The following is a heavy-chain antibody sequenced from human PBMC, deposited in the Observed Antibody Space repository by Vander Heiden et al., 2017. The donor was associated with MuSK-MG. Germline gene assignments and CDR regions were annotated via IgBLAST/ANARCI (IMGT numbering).Heavy chain of an antibody. CDR3: ARILGGCSATSCYLAT. V-gene: IGHV4-4*02. CDR1: GDSIISNNW. Sequence: QVQLQESGPGLVKPSETLSLPCAVSGDSIISNNWWTWVRQPPGKGLEWIAEIYHSGRTTYNPSLKSRVTIAVDKPNNQFSLKLGLVTAADTAVYYCARILGGCSATSCYLATWGQGTLVTVSS. CDR2: IYHSGRT. D-gene: IGHD2-2*01. J-gene: IGHJ5*02.